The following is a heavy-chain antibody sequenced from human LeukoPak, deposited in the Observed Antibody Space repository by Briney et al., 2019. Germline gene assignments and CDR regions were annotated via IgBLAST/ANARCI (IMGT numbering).Heavy chain of an antibody. CDR2: IYYGGST. V-gene: IGHV4-39*01. CDR1: GGSISSSSYY. D-gene: IGHD3-9*01. CDR3: ARQGYYDILTGYYTFDY. Sequence: PSETLSLTCTVSGGSISSSSYYWGWIRQPPGKGLEWIGSIYYGGSTYYNPSLKSRVTISVDTSKNQFSLKLSSVTAADTAVYYCARQGYYDILTGYYTFDYWGQGTLVTVSS. J-gene: IGHJ4*02.